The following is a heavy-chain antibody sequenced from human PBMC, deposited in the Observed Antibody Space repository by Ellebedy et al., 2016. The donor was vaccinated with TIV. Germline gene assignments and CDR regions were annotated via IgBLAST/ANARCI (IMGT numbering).Heavy chain of an antibody. D-gene: IGHD1-26*01. V-gene: IGHV3-53*01. CDR1: GITVVSTY. CDR2: IYSGGGT. CDR3: ARWFEARGANWFDP. J-gene: IGHJ5*02. Sequence: PGGSLRPSCAAPGITVVSTYMSWVRQGTGKGLEWVSVIYSGGGTFYGDSVKGRFTISRDNSKNTLYLQMNSLRVEDTAVYSCARWFEARGANWFDPWGQGTLVTVSS.